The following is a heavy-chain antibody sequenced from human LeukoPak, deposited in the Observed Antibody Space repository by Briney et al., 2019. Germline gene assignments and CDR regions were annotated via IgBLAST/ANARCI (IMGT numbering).Heavy chain of an antibody. CDR1: GGSISSGDYY. CDR2: IYTSGST. Sequence: PSQTLSLTCTVSGGSISSGDYYWSWIRQPPGKGLEWIGRIYTSGSTNYNPSLKSRVTMSVDTSKNQFSLKLSSVTAADTAVYYCARDSLTIFGETVALYYYYGMDVWGQGTTVTVSS. V-gene: IGHV4-61*02. J-gene: IGHJ6*02. CDR3: ARDSLTIFGETVALYYYYGMDV. D-gene: IGHD3-3*01.